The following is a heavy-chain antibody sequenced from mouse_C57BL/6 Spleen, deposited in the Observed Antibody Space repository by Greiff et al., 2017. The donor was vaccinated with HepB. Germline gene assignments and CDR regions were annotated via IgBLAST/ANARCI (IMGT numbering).Heavy chain of an antibody. CDR1: GFTFSDYG. D-gene: IGHD2-3*01. CDR3: AGDDGYLAWFAY. J-gene: IGHJ3*01. V-gene: IGHV5-17*01. Sequence: EVNVVESGGGLVKPGGSLKLSCAASGFTFSDYGMHWVHQAPEQGLAWVAYISSGRSTIYYADTVKGRFTISKDNATNTLFLQMTSLRSEDTAMYYCAGDDGYLAWFAYWGQGTLVTVSA. CDR2: ISSGRSTI.